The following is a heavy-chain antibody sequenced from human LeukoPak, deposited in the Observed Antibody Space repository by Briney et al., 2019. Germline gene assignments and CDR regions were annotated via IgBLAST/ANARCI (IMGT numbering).Heavy chain of an antibody. CDR2: IKQDGSEK. J-gene: IGHJ6*02. CDR1: GFTFSTYT. CDR3: ARDSFNPIQLWLLNRDYGMDV. Sequence: PGGSLRLSCAASGFTFSTYTMAWVRQAPGKGLEWVANIKQDGSEKYYVDSVKGRFTISRDNAKNSLYLQMNSLRAEDTAVYYCARDSFNPIQLWLLNRDYGMDVWGQGTTVTVSS. V-gene: IGHV3-7*01. D-gene: IGHD5-18*01.